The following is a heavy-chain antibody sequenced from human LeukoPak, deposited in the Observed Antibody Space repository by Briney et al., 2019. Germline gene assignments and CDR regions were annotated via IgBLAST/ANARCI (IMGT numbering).Heavy chain of an antibody. J-gene: IGHJ3*02. Sequence: SETLSLTCTVSGGSISSYYWSWIRQTPGKGLEWIGYIYHNGSTNYNPSLKSRVTISVDTSKNQFSLKLSSVTAADTAVYYCARDARYSSSPYDAFDMWGQGTMVTVSS. CDR2: IYHNGST. D-gene: IGHD6-6*01. CDR1: GGSISSYY. V-gene: IGHV4-59*01. CDR3: ARDARYSSSPYDAFDM.